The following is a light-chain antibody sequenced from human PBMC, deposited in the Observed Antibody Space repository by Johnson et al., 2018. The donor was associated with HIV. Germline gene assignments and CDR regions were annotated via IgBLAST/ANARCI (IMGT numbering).Light chain of an antibody. V-gene: IGLV1-51*01. J-gene: IGLJ1*01. CDR2: DNH. CDR1: SSNIGNNY. CDR3: GTWENSLSAGV. Sequence: QSVLTQPPSVSAAPGQKVTIPCSGSSSNIGNNYASWYQQVPGTAPKLLIYDNHKRPSGIPDRFSGSKSGTSATLGITGLQTGDEADYYCGTWENSLSAGVLGTGTKVTVL.